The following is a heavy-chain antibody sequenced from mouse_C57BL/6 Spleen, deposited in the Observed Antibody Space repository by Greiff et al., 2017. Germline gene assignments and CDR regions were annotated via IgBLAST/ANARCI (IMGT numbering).Heavy chain of an antibody. D-gene: IGHD1-1*01. CDR3: ARDYYGSSPFAY. CDR2: IYPSDSET. Sequence: VQLQQPGAELVRPGSSVKLSCKASGYTFTSYWMDWVKQRPGQGLEWIGNIYPSDSETHYNQKFKDKATLTVAKSSSTAYMQLSSLTSEDSAVYYCARDYYGSSPFAYWGQGTLVTVSA. J-gene: IGHJ3*01. V-gene: IGHV1-61*01. CDR1: GYTFTSYW.